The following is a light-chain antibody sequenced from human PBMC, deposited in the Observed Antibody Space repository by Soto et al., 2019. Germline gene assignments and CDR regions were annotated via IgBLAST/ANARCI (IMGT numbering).Light chain of an antibody. V-gene: IGLV1-51*02. CDR2: ENN. J-gene: IGLJ3*02. CDR1: SSNIGNKY. Sequence: QSVLTQPPSVSAAPGQKVTISCSGRSSNIGNKYVSWYQQLPGTAPKLLIYENNKRPSGITDRFSGSKSGTSATLGITGLQTGDEADYYCGTWDSSLSAWVFGGGTKVTVL. CDR3: GTWDSSLSAWV.